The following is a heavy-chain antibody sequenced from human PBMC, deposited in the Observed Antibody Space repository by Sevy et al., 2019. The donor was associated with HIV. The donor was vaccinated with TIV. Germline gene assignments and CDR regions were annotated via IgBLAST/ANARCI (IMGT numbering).Heavy chain of an antibody. CDR2: IRGSGGYT. CDR1: GFIFNSHS. Sequence: GGSLRLSCAAAGFIFNSHSMSWVRQAPGKGLEWVSTIRGSGGYTYYADSVKGRFTISRDNSKNTVYRQMDSLRAEDTAVYYCTNGGVVIITGFDYWGQGTLVTVSS. J-gene: IGHJ4*02. D-gene: IGHD1-20*01. V-gene: IGHV3-23*01. CDR3: TNGGVVIITGFDY.